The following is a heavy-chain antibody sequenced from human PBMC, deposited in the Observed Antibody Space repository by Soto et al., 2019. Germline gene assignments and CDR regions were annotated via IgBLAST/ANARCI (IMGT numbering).Heavy chain of an antibody. Sequence: SETLSLTCTVSGGSIGGGDDYWSWIRQPPGKGLEWIGYIYHSGSTNYNPSLKSRVTISVDKSKNQFSLKLSSVTAADTAVYYCARGEYYGSGNWFDPWGQGTLVTVSS. D-gene: IGHD3-10*01. CDR2: IYHSGST. CDR3: ARGEYYGSGNWFDP. CDR1: GGSIGGGDDY. J-gene: IGHJ5*02. V-gene: IGHV4-30-4*01.